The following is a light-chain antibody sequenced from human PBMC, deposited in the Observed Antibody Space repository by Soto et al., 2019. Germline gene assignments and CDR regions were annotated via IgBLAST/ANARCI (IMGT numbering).Light chain of an antibody. CDR2: GAS. J-gene: IGKJ4*01. CDR1: QSVNNN. V-gene: IGKV3-15*01. Sequence: EIVLTQSPGTLSLSPGERATLSCRASQSVNNNLAWYQQKPGQAPRLLIYGASTRATGVPARFSGSASGTEFTLTISSLQSEDSAVYYCQQSNNWPLTFGGGTKVDIK. CDR3: QQSNNWPLT.